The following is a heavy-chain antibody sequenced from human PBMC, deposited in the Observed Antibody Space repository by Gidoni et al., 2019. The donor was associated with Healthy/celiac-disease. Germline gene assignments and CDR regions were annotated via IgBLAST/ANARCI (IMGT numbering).Heavy chain of an antibody. V-gene: IGHV3-23*01. D-gene: IGHD6-19*01. Sequence: GGSLRLSCAASGVTFSSYAMSWVRQAPGKGLEWVSAISGSGCSTYYADSVKGRFTIARDNSKNTLYLQMNSLRAEDTAVYYCAKDTGNAVAGVSIGDYFDYWGQGTLVTVSS. CDR1: GVTFSSYA. CDR2: ISGSGCST. J-gene: IGHJ4*02. CDR3: AKDTGNAVAGVSIGDYFDY.